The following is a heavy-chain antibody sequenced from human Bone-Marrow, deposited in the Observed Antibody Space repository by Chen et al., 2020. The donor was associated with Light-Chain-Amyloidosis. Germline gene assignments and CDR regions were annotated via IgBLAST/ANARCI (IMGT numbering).Heavy chain of an antibody. CDR3: ARVNPNYDFLSGYYWHFDY. CDR2: INHSGSS. CDR1: GGSFSGYY. D-gene: IGHD3-3*01. V-gene: IGHV4-34*01. J-gene: IGHJ4*02. Sequence: QVQLQQWGAGLLKPSDTLSLTCAVYGGSFSGYYWSWIRQPPGKGLEWIGEINHSGSSNYNPSLKSRVTISVDTSKNQFSLKLSSVTAADTAVYYCARVNPNYDFLSGYYWHFDYWGQGTLVTVSS.